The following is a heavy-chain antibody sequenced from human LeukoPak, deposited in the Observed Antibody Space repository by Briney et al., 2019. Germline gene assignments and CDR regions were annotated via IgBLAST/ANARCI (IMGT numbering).Heavy chain of an antibody. Sequence: ASVKVSCKASGYTLTSFAMNWVRQAPGQGLEWMGWINTNTGNPMYAQGFTGRFVFSLDTSVSTSYLQTNSLKAEDTAVYYCARGGRGEAAQDFDYWGQGTLVTVSS. V-gene: IGHV7-4-1*02. CDR1: GYTLTSFA. D-gene: IGHD6-6*01. J-gene: IGHJ4*02. CDR2: INTNTGNP. CDR3: ARGGRGEAAQDFDY.